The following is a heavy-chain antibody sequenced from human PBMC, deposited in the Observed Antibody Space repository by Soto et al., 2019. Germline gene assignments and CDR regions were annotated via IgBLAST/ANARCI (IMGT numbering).Heavy chain of an antibody. Sequence: QLQLQESGPGLVKPSQTLSLTCTVSGGSISSGDYNWSWIRQPPGNGLECVGYVVYSGTTHYNPSLKSRLSISLDTSKNLFSLRLTSVTAADTAVYYCARDNWGLPIDIWGHGTMVTVSS. CDR1: GGSISSGDYN. V-gene: IGHV4-30-4*01. D-gene: IGHD7-27*01. CDR3: ARDNWGLPIDI. CDR2: VVYSGTT. J-gene: IGHJ3*02.